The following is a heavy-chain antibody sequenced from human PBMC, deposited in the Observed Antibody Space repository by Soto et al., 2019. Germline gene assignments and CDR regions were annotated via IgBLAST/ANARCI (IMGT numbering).Heavy chain of an antibody. V-gene: IGHV3-23*01. CDR3: ARRARPDFYYMDV. CDR1: GFTFSNYA. Sequence: PGGSLRLSCAASGFTFSNYAMSWVRQAPGKGLEWVSTISGNGGSTYYADSVKSRFTISRDNSKNTVYLQMGSLRPEDMAVYYCARRARPDFYYMDVWGKGTTVTVSS. J-gene: IGHJ6*03. D-gene: IGHD6-6*01. CDR2: ISGNGGST.